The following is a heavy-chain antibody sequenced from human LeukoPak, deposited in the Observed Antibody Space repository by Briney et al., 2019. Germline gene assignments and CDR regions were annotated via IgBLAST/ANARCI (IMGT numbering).Heavy chain of an antibody. CDR2: IYSGGSI. CDR3: ARGSRVTTRLDAFDI. V-gene: IGHV3-53*01. D-gene: IGHD4-17*01. Sequence: PGGSLRLSCAVSGFTVSSYHMSWVRQAPGKGLEWVSTIYSGGSIYYADSVKGRFTISRDNSKNTLYLQINSLRAEDTAVYYCARGSRVTTRLDAFDIWGQGTMVTVSS. CDR1: GFTVSSYH. J-gene: IGHJ3*02.